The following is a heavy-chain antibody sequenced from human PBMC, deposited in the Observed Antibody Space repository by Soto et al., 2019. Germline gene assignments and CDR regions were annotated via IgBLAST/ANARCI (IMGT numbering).Heavy chain of an antibody. V-gene: IGHV1-8*01. CDR3: ARVGGRIQDYYYGMDV. CDR1: GYSLSSYD. J-gene: IGHJ6*02. CDR2: MNPNSGNT. D-gene: IGHD3-16*01. Sequence: GXSVKGACKAAGYSLSSYDINWGRQATGQGLEWMGWMNPNSGNTVYAQKFQGRVTMTRNTSISTAYMELSSLRSEDTAVYYCARVGGRIQDYYYGMDVWGQGTTVTVSS.